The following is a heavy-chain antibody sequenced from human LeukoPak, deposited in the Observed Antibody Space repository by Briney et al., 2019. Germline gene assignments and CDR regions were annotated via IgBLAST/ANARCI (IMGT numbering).Heavy chain of an antibody. V-gene: IGHV3-15*01. Sequence: GGSLILSCAASGFTVNQAWMSWVRQAPGRGLERVGRIRKQSDGGTADSAASVKGRFTISRDDSKNMVYLQMSSLRPEDTGLYYCTTSLGPGELSGFDHWGQGTLVTVAS. CDR2: IRKQSDGGTA. J-gene: IGHJ4*02. D-gene: IGHD3-10*01. CDR1: GFTVNQAW. CDR3: TTSLGPGELSGFDH.